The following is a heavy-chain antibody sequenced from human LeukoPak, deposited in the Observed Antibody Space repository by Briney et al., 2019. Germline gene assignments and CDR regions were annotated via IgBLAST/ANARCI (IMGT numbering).Heavy chain of an antibody. V-gene: IGHV4-59*01. Sequence: PSETLSLTCTVSGGTISSYYLSWIRQPPGKGLGWIGYIYYSGSTNYNPSIKSRVTIYVDTTKNHLPLQLTTVMAADTTPYYCVGYDYDSSGYSPFDYWGQGNLVTVSS. D-gene: IGHD3-22*01. CDR1: GGTISSYY. CDR3: VGYDYDSSGYSPFDY. J-gene: IGHJ4*02. CDR2: IYYSGST.